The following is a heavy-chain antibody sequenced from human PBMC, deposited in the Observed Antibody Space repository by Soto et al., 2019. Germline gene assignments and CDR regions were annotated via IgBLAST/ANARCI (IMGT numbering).Heavy chain of an antibody. V-gene: IGHV3-13*01. CDR3: ARRPGYRGSPYYYCCGMDV. CDR2: IGTAGDT. Sequence: GGSLRLSCAASGFTFSSYDMHWVRQARAKGLEWVPAIGTAGDTYYPGSVKGRFTISRDNAKNSLYLQMNSLRAGDTDVYYGARRPGYRGSPYYYCCGMDVWGQGTAVTVSS. J-gene: IGHJ6*02. CDR1: GFTFSSYD. D-gene: IGHD4-4*01.